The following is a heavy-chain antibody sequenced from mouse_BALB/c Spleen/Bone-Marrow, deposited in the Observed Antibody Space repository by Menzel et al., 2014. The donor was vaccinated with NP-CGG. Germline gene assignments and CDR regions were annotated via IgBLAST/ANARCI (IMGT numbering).Heavy chain of an antibody. CDR2: VDPENGDT. Sequence: VQLQQSGAELVRPGASVKLSCTASGFNIKDFYMHWLRQRPEQGLEWIGWVDPENGDTECAPKFQGKATMTADTSSNTPYLQLSTLQSEGIAVYYCNIFYNSFDYWGQGTTLTVSS. V-gene: IGHV14-4*02. J-gene: IGHJ2*01. D-gene: IGHD1-1*01. CDR3: NIFYNSFDY. CDR1: GFNIKDFY.